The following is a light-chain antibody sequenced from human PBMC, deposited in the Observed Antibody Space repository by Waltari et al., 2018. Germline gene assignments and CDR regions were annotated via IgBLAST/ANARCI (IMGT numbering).Light chain of an antibody. CDR1: SGHSTYA. CDR3: QTWGTDIGV. CDR2: VNSDVSY. V-gene: IGLV4-69*01. Sequence: QLVLTQSSSASASLGASVKPTCTLSSGHSTYAIAWHQQRPGQSPRYLMKVNSDVSYNKGDGIPDRFSGSSSGSERYHPISSRQSDDEADYHCQTWGTDIGVFGGGNKVTVL. J-gene: IGLJ3*02.